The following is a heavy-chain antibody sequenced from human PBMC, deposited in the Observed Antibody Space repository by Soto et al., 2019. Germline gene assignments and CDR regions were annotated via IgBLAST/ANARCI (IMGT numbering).Heavy chain of an antibody. Sequence: EVPLVESGGGLVKPGGSLRLSCAASGFTFNYAWMNWVRQAPGKGLEWVGRIKSKSDGGTTDYAAPVNGRFTISRDDSKNTLYLQMDSLKTEDTAVYYCTTNTLIAVTGGGWGQGTLVTVSS. V-gene: IGHV3-15*07. J-gene: IGHJ4*02. CDR2: IKSKSDGGTT. CDR1: GFTFNYAW. D-gene: IGHD2-8*02. CDR3: TTNTLIAVTGGG.